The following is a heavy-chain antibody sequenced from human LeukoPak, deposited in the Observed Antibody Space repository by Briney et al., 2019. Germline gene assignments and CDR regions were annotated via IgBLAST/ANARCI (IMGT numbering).Heavy chain of an antibody. J-gene: IGHJ5*02. CDR1: GFTFRTYA. V-gene: IGHV3-23*01. D-gene: IGHD1-1*01. CDR3: AKDSFALEPRNWFDP. Sequence: PGGSLRLSCAASGFTFRTYAMSWVRQAPGKGLEWVSAISGSGGTTYYADSVKGRFTISRDNSKNTLYLQINSLRAEDTAVYYCAKDSFALEPRNWFDPWGQGTLVTVSS. CDR2: ISGSGGTT.